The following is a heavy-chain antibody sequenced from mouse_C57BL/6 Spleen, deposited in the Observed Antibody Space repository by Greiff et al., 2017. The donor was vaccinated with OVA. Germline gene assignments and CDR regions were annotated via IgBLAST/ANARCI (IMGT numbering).Heavy chain of an antibody. CDR3: TASVVATDFDV. D-gene: IGHD1-1*01. J-gene: IGHJ1*03. V-gene: IGHV14-4*01. CDR2: IDPENGDT. Sequence: VQLQQSGAELVRPGASVKLSCTASGFNIEDDYMHWVKQRPEQGLEWIGWIDPENGDTEYASKFQGKATITADTSSNTAYLQLSSLTSEDTAVYYCTASVVATDFDVWGTGTTVTVSS. CDR1: GFNIEDDY.